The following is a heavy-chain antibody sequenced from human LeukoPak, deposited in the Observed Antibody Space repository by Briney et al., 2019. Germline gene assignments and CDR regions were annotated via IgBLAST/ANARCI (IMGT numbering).Heavy chain of an antibody. D-gene: IGHD5-18*01. CDR3: ARVAAMAQFDY. Sequence: GGSLRLSCAASGFTFSSYEMNWVRQAPGKGLEWVSYISSSGSTIYYADSVKGRLTISRDNAKNSLYLQMNSLRAEDTAVYYCARVAAMAQFDYWGQGTLVTVSS. V-gene: IGHV3-48*03. CDR1: GFTFSSYE. CDR2: ISSSGSTI. J-gene: IGHJ4*02.